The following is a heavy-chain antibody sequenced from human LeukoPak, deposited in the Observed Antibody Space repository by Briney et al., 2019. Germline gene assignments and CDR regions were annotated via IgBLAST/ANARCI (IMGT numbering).Heavy chain of an antibody. CDR1: GYTLTELS. Sequence: ASVKVSCKVSGYTLTELSMHWVRQAPGKGLEWMGGFDPEDGETIYAQKFQGRVTMTEATSTDTAYMELSSLRSEDTAVYYCATVPYLYGGNSGKYFQHWGQGTLVTVSS. CDR2: FDPEDGET. CDR3: ATVPYLYGGNSGKYFQH. V-gene: IGHV1-24*01. D-gene: IGHD4-23*01. J-gene: IGHJ1*01.